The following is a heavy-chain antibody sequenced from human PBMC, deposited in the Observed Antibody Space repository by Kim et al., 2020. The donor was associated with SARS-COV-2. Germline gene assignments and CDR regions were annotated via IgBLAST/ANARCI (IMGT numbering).Heavy chain of an antibody. J-gene: IGHJ6*03. CDR2: INHSGST. V-gene: IGHV4-34*01. CDR3: ARGEPDIVVVPAAIQNYDYYMDV. CDR1: GGSFSGYY. Sequence: SETLSLTCAVYGGSFSGYYWSWIRQPPGKGLEWIGEINHSGSTNYNPSLKSRVTISVDTSKNQFSLKLSSVTAADTAVYYCARGEPDIVVVPAAIQNYDYYMDVWGKGTTVTVSS. D-gene: IGHD2-2*02.